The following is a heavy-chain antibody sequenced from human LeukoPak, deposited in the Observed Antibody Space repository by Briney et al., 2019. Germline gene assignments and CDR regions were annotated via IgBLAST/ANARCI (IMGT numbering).Heavy chain of an antibody. V-gene: IGHV4-59*11. CDR2: ISSIGST. D-gene: IGHD2-21*02. Sequence: SETLSLTCSVSDDSFSTHYWTWIRHPPGKGLEWIGYISSIGSTNYNPSLKSRVTITVDTSKKQFSLKMTSVTAADTAMYYCARRKTYCGGDCYLVNDAFDIWGQGTMVTVSS. J-gene: IGHJ3*02. CDR1: DDSFSTHY. CDR3: ARRKTYCGGDCYLVNDAFDI.